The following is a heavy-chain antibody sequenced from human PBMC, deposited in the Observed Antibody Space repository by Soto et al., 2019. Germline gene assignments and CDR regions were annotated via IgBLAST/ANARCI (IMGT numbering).Heavy chain of an antibody. J-gene: IGHJ5*02. D-gene: IGHD6-19*01. Sequence: SVKVSCKASGGTFSSYAISWVRQAPGQGLEWMGGIIPIFGTANYAQKFQGRVTITADKSTSTAYMELSSLRSEDTAVYYCARDAPGIAVAGAFNWFDPWGQGTLVTAPQ. CDR2: IIPIFGTA. CDR1: GGTFSSYA. V-gene: IGHV1-69*06. CDR3: ARDAPGIAVAGAFNWFDP.